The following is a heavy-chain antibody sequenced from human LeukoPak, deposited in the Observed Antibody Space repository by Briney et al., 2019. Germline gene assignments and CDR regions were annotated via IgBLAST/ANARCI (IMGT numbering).Heavy chain of an antibody. D-gene: IGHD4-11*01. V-gene: IGHV4-4*07. CDR2: IYSSGST. CDR1: GASISSYY. J-gene: IGHJ4*02. CDR3: ARDRDYSNYGGFDY. Sequence: PSETLSLTCTVSGASISSYYWNWIRQPAGKGLEWIGRIYSSGSTNYNPSLKSRVTMSLDTSKNQFSLKLSSVTAADTAVYYCARDRDYSNYGGFDYWGQGTLVTVSS.